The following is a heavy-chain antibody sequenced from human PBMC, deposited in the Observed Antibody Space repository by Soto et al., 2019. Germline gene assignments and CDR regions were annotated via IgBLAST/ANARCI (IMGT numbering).Heavy chain of an antibody. CDR1: GGSISSYY. CDR2: IYYSGST. J-gene: IGHJ4*02. Sequence: SETLSLTCTVSGGSISSYYWSWIRQPPGKGLEWIGYIYYSGSTNYNPSLKSRVTISVDTSKNQFSLKLSSVTAADTAVYYCARIHDYSNYLDYWGQGTLVTVSS. D-gene: IGHD4-4*01. V-gene: IGHV4-59*01. CDR3: ARIHDYSNYLDY.